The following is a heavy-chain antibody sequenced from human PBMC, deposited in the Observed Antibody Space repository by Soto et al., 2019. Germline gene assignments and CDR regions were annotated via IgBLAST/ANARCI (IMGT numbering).Heavy chain of an antibody. V-gene: IGHV5-51*01. CDR1: GYSFTSYW. CDR2: IYPGDSDT. D-gene: IGHD3-10*01. CDR3: ARQDMVRGVMGYYYGMDV. J-gene: IGHJ6*02. Sequence: GESLKISCKGSGYSFTSYWIGWVRQMPGKGLEWMGIIYPGDSDTRYSPSFQGQVTISADKSISTAYLQWSSLKASGTAMYYCARQDMVRGVMGYYYGMDVWGQGTTVTVSS.